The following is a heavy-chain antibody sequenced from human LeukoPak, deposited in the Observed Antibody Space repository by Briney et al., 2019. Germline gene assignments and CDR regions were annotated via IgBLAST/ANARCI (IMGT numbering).Heavy chain of an antibody. CDR1: GGSISSGSYY. CDR2: IYTSGST. J-gene: IGHJ4*02. CDR3: ARVPFYDFWSGYIFDY. Sequence: KSSETLSLTCTVSGGSISSGSYYWSWIRQPAGKGLEWIGRIYTSGSTNYNPSLKSRVTISVDTSKNQFSLKLSSVTAADTAVYYCARVPFYDFWSGYIFDYWGQGTLVTVSS. V-gene: IGHV4-61*02. D-gene: IGHD3-3*01.